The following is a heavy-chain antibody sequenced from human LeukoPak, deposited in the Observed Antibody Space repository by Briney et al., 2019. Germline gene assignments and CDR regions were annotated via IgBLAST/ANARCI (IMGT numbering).Heavy chain of an antibody. V-gene: IGHV4-34*01. Sequence: SETLSLTCAVYGGFFSGYYWSWIRQPPGKGLEWFGEINHSGSTNYNPSFKSRVTISVDTSKNQFSLKLSSVTAADTAVYYCARVGSDYYDSSGGPWFDPWGQGTLVTVSS. CDR3: ARVGSDYYDSSGGPWFDP. CDR2: INHSGST. J-gene: IGHJ5*02. D-gene: IGHD3-22*01. CDR1: GGFFSGYY.